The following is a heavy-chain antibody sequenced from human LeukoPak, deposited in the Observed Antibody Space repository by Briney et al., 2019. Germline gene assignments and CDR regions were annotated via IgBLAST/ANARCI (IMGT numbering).Heavy chain of an antibody. Sequence: GGSLGLSCAASGFTFSSYAMSWVRQAPGKGLEWVSTINGGGVNTHYADSVGGRFTISRDNSKNTVFLQMNSLRAEDTAVYYCAKDLYSNYGPADYWGQGNLVTVSS. J-gene: IGHJ4*02. V-gene: IGHV3-23*01. CDR3: AKDLYSNYGPADY. CDR1: GFTFSSYA. CDR2: INGGGVNT. D-gene: IGHD4-11*01.